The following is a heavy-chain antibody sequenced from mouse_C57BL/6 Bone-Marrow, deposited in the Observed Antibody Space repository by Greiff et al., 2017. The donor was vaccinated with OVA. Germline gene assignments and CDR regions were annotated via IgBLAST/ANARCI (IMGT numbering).Heavy chain of an antibody. V-gene: IGHV1-53*01. Sequence: QVHVKQPGTELVKPGASVKLSCKASGYTFTSYWMHWVKQRPGQGLEWIGNINPSNGGTNYNEKFKSKATLTVDKSSSTAYMQLSSLTSEDSAVYYCAREGLVAPYFDYWGQGTTLTVSS. CDR1: GYTFTSYW. D-gene: IGHD1-1*01. CDR3: AREGLVAPYFDY. J-gene: IGHJ2*01. CDR2: INPSNGGT.